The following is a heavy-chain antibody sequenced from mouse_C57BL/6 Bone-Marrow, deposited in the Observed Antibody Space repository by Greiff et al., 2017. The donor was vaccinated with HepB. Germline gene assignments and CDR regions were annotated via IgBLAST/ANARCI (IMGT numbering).Heavy chain of an antibody. Sequence: QVHVKQSGAELVKPGASVKLSCKASGYTFTEYTIHWVKQRSGQGLEWIGWFYPGSGSIKYNEKFKDKATLTADKSSRTVYMELSRLTSEDSAVYVCARHETVSYYYGSSPFAYWGQGTLVTVSA. CDR3: ARHETVSYYYGSSPFAY. CDR1: GYTFTEYT. CDR2: FYPGSGSI. J-gene: IGHJ3*01. V-gene: IGHV1-62-2*01. D-gene: IGHD1-1*01.